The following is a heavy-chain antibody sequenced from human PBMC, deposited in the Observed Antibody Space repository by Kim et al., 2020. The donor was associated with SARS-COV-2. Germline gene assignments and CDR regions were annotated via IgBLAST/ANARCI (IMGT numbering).Heavy chain of an antibody. CDR3: AKWGTRCSGGSCYPTD. CDR1: GFTFNSYA. D-gene: IGHD2-15*01. CDR2: ISSSGNSR. Sequence: GGSLRLSCAASGFTFNSYAMGWVRQAPGKGLEWVSAISSSGNSRFYADSVKGRFTISRDNSKNTLYLKMNSLRAEDTAVYYCAKWGTRCSGGSCYPTDWGQGTTVTVSS. J-gene: IGHJ6*02. V-gene: IGHV3-23*01.